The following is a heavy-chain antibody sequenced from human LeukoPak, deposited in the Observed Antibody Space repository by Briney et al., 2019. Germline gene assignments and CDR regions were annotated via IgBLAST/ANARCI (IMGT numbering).Heavy chain of an antibody. Sequence: GGSLRLSCAASGFTFSDYYMSWIRQAPGRGLEWVSYISSSGSTIYYADSVKGRFTISRDNAKNSLYLQMNSLRAEDTAVYYCARESGYYYYYMDVWGKGTTVTVSS. D-gene: IGHD1-26*01. CDR1: GFTFSDYY. CDR2: ISSSGSTI. J-gene: IGHJ6*03. V-gene: IGHV3-11*01. CDR3: ARESGYYYYYMDV.